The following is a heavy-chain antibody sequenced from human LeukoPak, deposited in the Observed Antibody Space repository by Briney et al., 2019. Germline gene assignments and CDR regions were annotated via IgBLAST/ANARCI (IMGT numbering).Heavy chain of an antibody. CDR1: GFTFSRYW. CDR3: ARLRDNFVWAFDI. J-gene: IGHJ3*02. V-gene: IGHV3-7*02. D-gene: IGHD2-8*01. Sequence: PGESLRLSCAASGFTFSRYWMSWGRQPPGKGLEWVANVEDAGSEKYYVDSVKGRLTISRDNAKNSLYLQMNSLRAEDTAVYYCARLRDNFVWAFDIWGPGTMVTVSS. CDR2: VEDAGSEK.